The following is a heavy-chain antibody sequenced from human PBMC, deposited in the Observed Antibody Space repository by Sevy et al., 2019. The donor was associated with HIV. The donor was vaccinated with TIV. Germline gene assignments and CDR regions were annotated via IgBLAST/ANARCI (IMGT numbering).Heavy chain of an antibody. V-gene: IGHV5-51*01. J-gene: IGHJ4*02. CDR1: GYSFRSYW. CDR3: ARTGISSSTPDCFDF. D-gene: IGHD6-6*01. CDR2: IYPGDSDT. Sequence: GESLKISCKGSGYSFRSYWIGWVRQMPGKGLEWMGIIYPGDSDTRYSPSFQGQVTISADKSIYTAYLQWSSLKASDTAMYYCARTGISSSTPDCFDFWGQGTLVTVS.